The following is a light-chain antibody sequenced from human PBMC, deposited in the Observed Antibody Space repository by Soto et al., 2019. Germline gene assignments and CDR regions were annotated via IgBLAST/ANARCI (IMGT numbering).Light chain of an antibody. Sequence: EIVLAQSPGTLSLSPGESATLSCGASQSVSSSFLAWYQQKAGQAPRLLIYGASTRATGIPARFSGSGSGTEFTLTTSSLQPDDFATYYCQQYNSYPLTFGGGTKVDI. CDR1: QSVSSSF. J-gene: IGKJ4*01. CDR2: GAS. CDR3: QQYNSYPLT. V-gene: IGKV3-20*01.